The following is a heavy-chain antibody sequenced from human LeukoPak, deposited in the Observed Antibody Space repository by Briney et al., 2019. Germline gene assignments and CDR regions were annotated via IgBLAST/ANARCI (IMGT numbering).Heavy chain of an antibody. CDR1: GFTFSDYS. D-gene: IGHD1-1*01. V-gene: IGHV3-21*01. CDR3: VRDLMGSGSTTAYLHH. CDR2: ISRSSRHV. J-gene: IGHJ1*01. Sequence: PGGSLRLSCAASGFTFSDYSMNWVRQAPGKGLEWVSSISRSSRHVYYAGSVKGRFTISRDNAKNSLYLQMNSLRAEDMAVYFCVRDLMGSGSTTAYLHHWGQGTLVIFSS.